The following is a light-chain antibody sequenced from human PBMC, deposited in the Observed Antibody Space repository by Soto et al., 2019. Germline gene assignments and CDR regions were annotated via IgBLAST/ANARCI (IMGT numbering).Light chain of an antibody. V-gene: IGKV3-20*01. Sequence: EIVLTQSPDALSLSPGERVSLSCRASRPVVRQYIAWYQQKPGQAPRLLIHDAVSRATGIPDRFSGSDSASCTDFTLFISRLEPEDCGVFYCQQNGRSPTFGPGTKVEVK. J-gene: IGKJ3*01. CDR3: QQNGRSPT. CDR2: DAV. CDR1: RPVVRQY.